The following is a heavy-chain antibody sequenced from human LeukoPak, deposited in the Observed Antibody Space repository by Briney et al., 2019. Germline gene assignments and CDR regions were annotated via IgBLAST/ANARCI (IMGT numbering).Heavy chain of an antibody. J-gene: IGHJ3*02. CDR2: ISSSSSTI. Sequence: GGSLRLTCAASGFTFSSYSMNWVCQAPGKGLERVSYISSSSSTIYYADSVKGRFTISRDNAKNSLYLQMNSLRAEDTAVYYCARERKEDAFDIWGQGTMVTVSS. CDR1: GFTFSSYS. CDR3: ARERKEDAFDI. V-gene: IGHV3-48*01.